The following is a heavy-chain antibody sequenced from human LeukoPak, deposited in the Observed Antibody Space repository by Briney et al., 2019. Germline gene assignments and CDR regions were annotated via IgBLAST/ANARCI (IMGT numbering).Heavy chain of an antibody. D-gene: IGHD6-19*01. Sequence: GGSLRLSCTASGFTFGDYLISSVRQAPGKGLEWISFISGGTTEYAASVKGRFTISRDDSTSIAYLQMNSLTTEDTAVYYCSRGSGWLSVYWGQGTLVTVSS. J-gene: IGHJ4*02. CDR1: GFTFGDYL. V-gene: IGHV3-49*04. CDR3: SRGSGWLSVY. CDR2: ISGGTT.